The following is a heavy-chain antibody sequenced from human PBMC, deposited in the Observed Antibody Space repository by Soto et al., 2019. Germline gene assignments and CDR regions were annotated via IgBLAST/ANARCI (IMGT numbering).Heavy chain of an antibody. V-gene: IGHV5-51*01. Sequence: GESLKISCKGSGDSLTTYWIAWVRQMPGKGLEWMGLIYPSDSDTKYSPSFQGQVTISADKSISTAYLQWSSLKASDTAIYYCARQARYSSSWPDWGQGTLVTVS. CDR1: GDSLTTYW. CDR3: ARQARYSSSWPD. D-gene: IGHD6-13*01. CDR2: IYPSDSDT. J-gene: IGHJ4*02.